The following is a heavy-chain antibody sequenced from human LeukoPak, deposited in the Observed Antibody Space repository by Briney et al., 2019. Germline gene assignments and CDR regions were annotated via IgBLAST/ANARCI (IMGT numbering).Heavy chain of an antibody. J-gene: IGHJ4*02. V-gene: IGHV1-2*02. Sequence: GASVKVSCKASGYTFTGYYMHWVRQAPGQGLEWMGWINPNSGGTNYAQKFQGRVTMTRDTSISTAYMELSRLRSDDTAVYYCARARYDILTGYYSPLGYWGQGTLVTVSS. D-gene: IGHD3-9*01. CDR3: ARARYDILTGYYSPLGY. CDR2: INPNSGGT. CDR1: GYTFTGYY.